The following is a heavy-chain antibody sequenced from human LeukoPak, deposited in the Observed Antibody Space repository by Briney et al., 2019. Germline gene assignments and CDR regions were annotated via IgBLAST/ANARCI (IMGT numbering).Heavy chain of an antibody. CDR1: GFTFSSYG. CDR2: IWYDGSNK. V-gene: IGHV3-33*01. Sequence: TGGSLRLSCAASGFTFSSYGMHWVRQAPGKGLEWVAVIWYDGSNKYYADSVKGQFTISRDNSKNTLYLQMNSLRAEDTAVYYCASSGYSYGIGGYWGQGTLVTVSS. CDR3: ASSGYSYGIGGY. D-gene: IGHD5-18*01. J-gene: IGHJ4*02.